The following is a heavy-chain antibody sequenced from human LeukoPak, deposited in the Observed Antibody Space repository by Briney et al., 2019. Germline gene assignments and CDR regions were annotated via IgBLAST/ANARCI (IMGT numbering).Heavy chain of an antibody. J-gene: IGHJ6*02. V-gene: IGHV3-33*01. CDR1: GFTVSSYG. CDR2: IWYDGSNK. CDR3: ARDDGDVLYYYYGMDV. Sequence: GRSLRLSCAASGFTVSSYGIHWVRQAPGKGLEWVALIWYDGSNKYYADSVKGRFTISRDNSKNTLYLQMNSLRAEDTAVYYCARDDGDVLYYYYGMDVWGQGTTVTVSS. D-gene: IGHD4-17*01.